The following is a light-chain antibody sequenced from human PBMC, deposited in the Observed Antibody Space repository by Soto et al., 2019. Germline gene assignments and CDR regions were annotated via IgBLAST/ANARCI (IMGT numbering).Light chain of an antibody. CDR1: SSDVGGYTY. Sequence: QSSLTEPSSVSVSPRQSITISCTGASSDVGGYTYVSWYQQHPGKAPKLMIYEVNNLPSGVSNRFSGSKSGNTASLTISGLQAEDEADYYCSSYTSSSTLYVFRTGTKVTVL. CDR2: EVN. CDR3: SSYTSSSTLYV. V-gene: IGLV2-14*01. J-gene: IGLJ1*01.